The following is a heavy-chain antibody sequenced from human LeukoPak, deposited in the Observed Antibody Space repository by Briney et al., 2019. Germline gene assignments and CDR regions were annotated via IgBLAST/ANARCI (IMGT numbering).Heavy chain of an antibody. CDR3: ASRGYSYGYLVRY. J-gene: IGHJ4*02. D-gene: IGHD5-18*01. V-gene: IGHV3-7*01. CDR1: GFTFSSYW. Sequence: GRSLRLSCAASGFTFSSYWMSWVRQAPGKGLEWAANIKQDGSEKYYVDSVKGRFTISRDNAKNSLYLQMNSLRAEDTAVYYCASRGYSYGYLVRYWGQGTLVTVSS. CDR2: IKQDGSEK.